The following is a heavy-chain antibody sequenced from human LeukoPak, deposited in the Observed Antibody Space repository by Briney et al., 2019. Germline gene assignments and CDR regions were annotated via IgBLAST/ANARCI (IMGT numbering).Heavy chain of an antibody. CDR2: IIPIFGTA. V-gene: IGHV1-69*05. CDR1: GGTFSSYA. J-gene: IGHJ4*02. Sequence: VASVKVSCKASGGTFSSYAISWVRQAPGQGLEWMGRIIPIFGTANYAQKFQGRVTITTDESTSTAYMELSSLRSDDTAVYYCARGGYYDSSGNYWGQGTLVTVSS. CDR3: ARGGYYDSSGNY. D-gene: IGHD3-22*01.